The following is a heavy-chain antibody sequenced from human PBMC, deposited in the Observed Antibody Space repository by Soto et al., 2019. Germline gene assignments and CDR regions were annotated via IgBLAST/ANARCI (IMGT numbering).Heavy chain of an antibody. CDR2: FYNGGTT. CDR1: GGSISTYY. CDR3: ARDGSERLATY. V-gene: IGHV4-59*01. J-gene: IGHJ4*02. D-gene: IGHD3-10*01. Sequence: PSETLSLTCTVSGGSISTYYWIWIRQPPGKGLEWIGVFYNGGTTNYSPSLKSRVTISVDTSKNQFSLKLNSVTAADTAVFYCARDGSERLATYWGQGILVTGPS.